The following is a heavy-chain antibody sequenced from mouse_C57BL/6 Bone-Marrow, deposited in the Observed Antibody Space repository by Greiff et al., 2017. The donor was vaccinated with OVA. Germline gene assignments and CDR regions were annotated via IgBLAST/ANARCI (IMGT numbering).Heavy chain of an antibody. D-gene: IGHD1-1*02. CDR3: ARHGLCGVDY. CDR2: ISSGGSYT. Sequence: EVKLVESGGDLVKPGGSLKLSCAASGFTFSSYGMSWVRQTPDKRLEWVATISSGGSYTYYPDSVKGRFTISRDNAKNTLYLQMSSLKSEDTAMYYCARHGLCGVDYWGQGTSVTVSS. CDR1: GFTFSSYG. V-gene: IGHV5-6*02. J-gene: IGHJ4*01.